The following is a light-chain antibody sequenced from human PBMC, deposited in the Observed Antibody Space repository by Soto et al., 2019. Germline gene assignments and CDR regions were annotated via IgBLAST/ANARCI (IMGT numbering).Light chain of an antibody. J-gene: IGKJ3*01. CDR1: QDILSW. V-gene: IGKV1-12*01. CDR3: QQANTFPIT. CDR2: ASS. Sequence: DIQMTQSPSSVSASVGDTVTITCRASQDILSWLAWYQQKPGEAPRLLIYASSNLQSGVPSRFSGSRSGTEFTLTISSLQHEDFATYYCQQANTFPITFGPGTRLDIK.